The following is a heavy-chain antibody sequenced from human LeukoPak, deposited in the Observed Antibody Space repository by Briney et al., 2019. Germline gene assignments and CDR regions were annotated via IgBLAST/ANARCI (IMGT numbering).Heavy chain of an antibody. CDR2: INPNSGGT. CDR3: ARGPLIVGVTVFIFFHH. Sequence: ASVKVSCKASGYTFTGYYMHWVRQAPGQGLEWMGWINPNSGGTNYAQKFQGRVTMTRDTSISTAYMELSRLRSDDTAVYYCARGPLIVGVTVFIFFHHGGRGPGVTVS. V-gene: IGHV1-2*02. J-gene: IGHJ1*01. CDR1: GYTFTGYY. D-gene: IGHD2-21*02.